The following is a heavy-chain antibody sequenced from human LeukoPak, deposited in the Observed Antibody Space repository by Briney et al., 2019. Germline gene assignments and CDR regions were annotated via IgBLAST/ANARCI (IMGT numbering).Heavy chain of an antibody. CDR1: GGSFSVYY. CDR3: TRNGDYNLDC. CDR2: IHHGGSP. V-gene: IGHV4-34*01. D-gene: IGHD4-17*01. J-gene: IGHJ4*02. Sequence: PSETLSLTCAVYGGSFSVYYWSWIRQPPGKGLEWIGEIHHGGSPSYNPSLKSRVTISLDTSKNQLSLKVNSVTATDTAVYYCTRNGDYNLDCWGQGALVTVSS.